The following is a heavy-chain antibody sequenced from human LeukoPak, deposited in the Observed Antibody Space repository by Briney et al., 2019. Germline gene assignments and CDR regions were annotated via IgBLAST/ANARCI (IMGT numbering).Heavy chain of an antibody. CDR1: GFTVGSNY. Sequence: GGSLRLSCAASGFTVGSNYMSWVRQAPGKGLEWVSVIYSGGSTYYADSVKGRFTVSRDNSKNTLYLQMNSLRAEDTAVYYCARVYTRTHWNRFDYWGQGTLVTVSS. CDR3: ARVYTRTHWNRFDY. CDR2: IYSGGST. V-gene: IGHV3-53*01. D-gene: IGHD1-1*01. J-gene: IGHJ4*02.